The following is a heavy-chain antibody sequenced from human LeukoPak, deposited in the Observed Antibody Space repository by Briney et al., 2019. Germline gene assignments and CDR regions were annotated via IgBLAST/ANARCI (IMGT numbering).Heavy chain of an antibody. D-gene: IGHD6-13*01. J-gene: IGHJ4*02. CDR3: ARVQSLTATAGTFANS. CDR1: GYTFNGYF. CDR2: INPNSGGT. V-gene: IGHV1-2*02. Sequence: ASVKVPCKASGYTFNGYFLHWVRRAPGQGFEWMGWINPNSGGTYYTQRFQGRVTMTRDTSISTAYMELSSLRSDDTAVYYCARVQSLTATAGTFANSWGQGTLVTVSS.